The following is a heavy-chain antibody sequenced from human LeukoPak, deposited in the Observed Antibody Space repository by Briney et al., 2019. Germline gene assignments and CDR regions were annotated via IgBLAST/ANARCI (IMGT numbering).Heavy chain of an antibody. CDR1: GYTFTSYG. J-gene: IGHJ5*02. CDR2: INAGNGNT. CDR3: ARVKSGRYFDP. V-gene: IGHV1-3*01. Sequence: ASVKVSCKASGYTFTSYGISWVRQAPGQGLEWMGWINAGNGNTKYSQKFQGRVTITRDTSASTAYMELSSLRSEDTAVYYCARVKSGRYFDPWGQGTLVTVSS. D-gene: IGHD3-9*01.